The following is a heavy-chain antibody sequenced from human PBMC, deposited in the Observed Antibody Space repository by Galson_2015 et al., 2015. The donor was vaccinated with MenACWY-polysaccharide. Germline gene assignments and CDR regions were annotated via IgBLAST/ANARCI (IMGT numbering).Heavy chain of an antibody. J-gene: IGHJ2*01. CDR1: GDTFTSSW. D-gene: IGHD3-22*01. CDR3: ARRGNDYDSNLGRGWYFDL. V-gene: IGHV5-51*03. CDR2: IYPGDSET. Sequence: QSGAEVKKPGESLKISCKGSGDTFTSSWIGWVRQMPGKGLEWMGIIYPGDSETIYSPSFQGQVTISADKSITPAYLQWSSLKTSDTAMFYCARRGNDYDSNLGRGWYFDLWGRGTLVTVSS.